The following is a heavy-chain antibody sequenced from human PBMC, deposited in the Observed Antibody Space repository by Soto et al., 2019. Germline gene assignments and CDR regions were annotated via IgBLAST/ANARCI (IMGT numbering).Heavy chain of an antibody. CDR2: ITGSGDTT. Sequence: EERLLESGGGVVRPGGSLRLSCAASGFIFRNYAMSWVRQAAGKGPEWVSGITGSGDTTYYAHSVRGRFTISRDNSKNTQDLQMNSLRVEDTAVYYCAKGLNELGGNGFDPGGQGTLVTVSS. CDR3: AKGLNELGGNGFDP. CDR1: GFIFRNYA. D-gene: IGHD2-15*01. J-gene: IGHJ5*02. V-gene: IGHV3-23*01.